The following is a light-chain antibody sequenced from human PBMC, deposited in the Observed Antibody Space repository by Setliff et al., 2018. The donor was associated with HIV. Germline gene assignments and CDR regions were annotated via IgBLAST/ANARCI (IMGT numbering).Light chain of an antibody. CDR2: DVS. Sequence: ALQLTQSPSSLSASIEDQVTITCRASQAISDSLGWYQQKPGQPPKILIYDVSTLESGVPSRFGGSGSGTEFTLTISGLQPEDFATYFCQEFKTYPLTFGGGTKVDIK. CDR1: QAISDS. J-gene: IGKJ4*01. V-gene: IGKV1-13*02. CDR3: QEFKTYPLT.